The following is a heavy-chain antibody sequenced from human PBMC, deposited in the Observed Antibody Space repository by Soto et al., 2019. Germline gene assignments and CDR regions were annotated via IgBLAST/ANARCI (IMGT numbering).Heavy chain of an antibody. J-gene: IGHJ4*02. D-gene: IGHD2-15*01. CDR1: GGSISSSSYY. V-gene: IGHV4-39*01. Sequence: SETLSLTCTVSGGSISSSSYYWGWIRQPPGKGLEWIGSIYYSGSTYYNPSLKSRVTISVDTSKNQFSLKLSSVTAADTAVYYCARRGLGGNRYFDYWGQGTLVTVSS. CDR3: ARRGLGGNRYFDY. CDR2: IYYSGST.